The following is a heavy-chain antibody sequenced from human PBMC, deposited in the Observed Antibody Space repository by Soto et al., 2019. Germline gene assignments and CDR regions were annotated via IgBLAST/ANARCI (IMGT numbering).Heavy chain of an antibody. CDR1: GFTFSSYG. J-gene: IGHJ6*02. Sequence: LRLSCAASGFTFSSYGMHWVRQAPGKGLEWVAVISYDGSNKYYADSVKGRFTISRDNSKNTLYLQMNSLRAEDTAVYYCAKDRLTSVWLPYYYYGMDVWGQGTTVTVSS. CDR2: ISYDGSNK. V-gene: IGHV3-30*18. D-gene: IGHD3-22*01. CDR3: AKDRLTSVWLPYYYYGMDV.